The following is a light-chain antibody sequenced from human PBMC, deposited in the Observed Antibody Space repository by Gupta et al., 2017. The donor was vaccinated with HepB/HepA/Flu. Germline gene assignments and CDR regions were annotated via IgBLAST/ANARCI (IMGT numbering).Light chain of an antibody. J-gene: IGKJ1*01. CDR1: QSVSSN. CDR2: GAS. V-gene: IGKV3-15*01. CDR3: QQYNNWPPWT. Sequence: EILLTHSPATLSVSPWERATLSCRASQSVSSNLAWYQQKPGQAPRLLIYGASTRATGIPARFSGSGSGTEFTLTISSLQSEDFAVYYCQQYNNWPPWTFGQGTKVEIK.